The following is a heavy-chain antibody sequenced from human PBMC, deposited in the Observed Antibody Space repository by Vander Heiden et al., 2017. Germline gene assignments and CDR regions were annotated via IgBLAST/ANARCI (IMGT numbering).Heavy chain of an antibody. J-gene: IGHJ6*02. CDR3: ARDRYCSGGSCYPWVYYGMDV. Sequence: EVQLVESGGCLVKPGGSLRLSGAASGSPFSRYRINWVRQAPGKGLEWVSSISSSSSYIYYADSVKGRFTISRDNAKNSLYLQMNSLRAEDTAVYYCARDRYCSGGSCYPWVYYGMDVWGQGTTVTVSS. CDR1: GSPFSRYR. D-gene: IGHD2-15*01. V-gene: IGHV3-21*01. CDR2: ISSSSSYI.